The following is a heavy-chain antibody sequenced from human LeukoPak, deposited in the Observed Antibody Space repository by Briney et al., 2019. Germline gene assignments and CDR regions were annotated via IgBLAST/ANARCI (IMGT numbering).Heavy chain of an antibody. CDR2: INPVGLT. J-gene: IGHJ5*02. CDR3: ARVWGSAMIRSLAGDT. V-gene: IGHV4-34*01. D-gene: IGHD3-10*01. CDR1: GGSVSSYY. Sequence: SETLSLTCGVSGGSVSSYYWSWIRQPPGKGLEWIGDINPVGLTNYNPSLKSRVTISADTSKNQFSLHVTSVTAADTAMYYCARVWGSAMIRSLAGDTWGQGTLVTVSS.